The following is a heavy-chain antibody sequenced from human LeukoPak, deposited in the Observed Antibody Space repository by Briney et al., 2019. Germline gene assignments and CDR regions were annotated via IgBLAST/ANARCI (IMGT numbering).Heavy chain of an antibody. CDR1: GFTFSSYA. V-gene: IGHV3-23*01. CDR3: AKDFTQLELEYYFGY. Sequence: GGSLRLSCAASGFTFSSYAMSWVRQAPGKGLEWVSAISGSGGSTYYADSVKGRFTISRDNSKNTLYLQMNSLRAEDTAVYYCAKDFTQLELEYYFGYWGQGTLVTVSS. D-gene: IGHD1-1*01. CDR2: ISGSGGST. J-gene: IGHJ4*02.